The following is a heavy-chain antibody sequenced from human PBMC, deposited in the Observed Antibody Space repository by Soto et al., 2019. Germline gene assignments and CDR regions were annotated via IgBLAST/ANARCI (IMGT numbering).Heavy chain of an antibody. CDR1: GYTFTSYY. CDR2: INPSGGST. CDR3: AKGAHYYGSGSYPHWFDP. J-gene: IGHJ5*02. D-gene: IGHD3-10*01. Sequence: SVKVSCKASGYTFTSYYMHWVRQAPGQGLEWMGIINPSGGSTSYAQKFQGRVTMTRDTSTSTVYMELSSLRSEDTAVYYCAKGAHYYGSGSYPHWFDPWGQGTLVTVSS. V-gene: IGHV1-46*01.